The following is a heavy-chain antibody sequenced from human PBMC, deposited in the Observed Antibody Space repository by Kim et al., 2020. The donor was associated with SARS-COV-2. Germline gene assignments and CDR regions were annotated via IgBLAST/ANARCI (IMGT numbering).Heavy chain of an antibody. CDR2: ISYDGSNK. CDR3: AKDLGYCSSTSCYGTYYYYGMDV. V-gene: IGHV3-30*18. Sequence: GGSLRLSCAASGFTFSSYGMHWVRQAPGKGLEWVAVISYDGSNKYYADSVKGRFTISRDNSKNTLYLQMNSLRAEDTAVYYCAKDLGYCSSTSCYGTYYYYGMDVWGQGTTVTVSS. CDR1: GFTFSSYG. J-gene: IGHJ6*02. D-gene: IGHD2-2*01.